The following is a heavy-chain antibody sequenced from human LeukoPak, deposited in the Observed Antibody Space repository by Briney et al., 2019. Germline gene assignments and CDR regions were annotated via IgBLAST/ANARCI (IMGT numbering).Heavy chain of an antibody. CDR1: GFTFSSYA. D-gene: IGHD5-12*01. CDR3: AKDYSGYDS. Sequence: PGGSLRLSCAASGFTFSSYAMSWVRQAPGKGLEWVSGVSGSGGNTYYADSVKGRFTISRDNSKNTLYLQMNSLRAEDTAVYYCAKDYSGYDSWGQGTLVTVSS. V-gene: IGHV3-23*01. J-gene: IGHJ4*02. CDR2: VSGSGGNT.